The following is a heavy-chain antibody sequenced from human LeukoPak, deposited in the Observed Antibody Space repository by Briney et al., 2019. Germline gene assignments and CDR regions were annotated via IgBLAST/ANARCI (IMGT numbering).Heavy chain of an antibody. V-gene: IGHV1-69*13. D-gene: IGHD4-17*01. J-gene: IGHJ4*02. Sequence: ASVKVSCKASGGTFSSYAISWVRQAPGQGLEWMGGIIPIFGTANYAQKFQGRVTITVDESTSTAYMELSSLRSEDTAVYYCARPTTVTTSLDYWGQGTLVTVSS. CDR2: IIPIFGTA. CDR1: GGTFSSYA. CDR3: ARPTTVTTSLDY.